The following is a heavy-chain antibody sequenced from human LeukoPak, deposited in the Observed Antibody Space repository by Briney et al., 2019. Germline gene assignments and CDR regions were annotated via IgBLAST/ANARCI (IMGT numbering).Heavy chain of an antibody. J-gene: IGHJ5*02. Sequence: ASVKVSCKASGYTFTNYNINWVRQATGQGLEWMGWMNPNSGNTGYAQKFQGRVTITRNTSISTAYMELSSLRSEDTAVYYCARGRYCSSTSCCPRLGADSAWGQGTPVTVSS. CDR2: MNPNSGNT. CDR1: GYTFTNYN. D-gene: IGHD2-2*01. V-gene: IGHV1-8*03. CDR3: ARGRYCSSTSCCPRLGADSA.